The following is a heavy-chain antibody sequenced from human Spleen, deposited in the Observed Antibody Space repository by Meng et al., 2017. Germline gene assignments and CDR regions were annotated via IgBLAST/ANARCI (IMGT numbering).Heavy chain of an antibody. V-gene: IGHV1-2*06. CDR3: ARDEDISAAGKLFGDY. CDR2: IDPKSGDT. Sequence: ASVKVSCKPSGYNFPDYWLHWVRRAPGQGLGWMGRIDPKSGDTHYAQRLQGRVTMTGDTSISTAYMELSGLRSDDTAMYYCARDEDISAAGKLFGDYWGQGTLVTVSS. CDR1: GYNFPDYW. J-gene: IGHJ4*02. D-gene: IGHD6-13*01.